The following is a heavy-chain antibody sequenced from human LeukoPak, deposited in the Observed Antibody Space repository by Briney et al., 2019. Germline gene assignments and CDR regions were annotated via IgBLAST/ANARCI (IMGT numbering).Heavy chain of an antibody. Sequence: GESLKISCKGSGYSFTSCWIGWVRQMPGKGLEWMGIIYPGDSDTRYSPSFQGQVTISADKSISTAYLQWSSLKASDTAMYYCARTNYDYVWGSYRLGPNDAFDIWGQGTMVTVSS. D-gene: IGHD3-16*02. CDR3: ARTNYDYVWGSYRLGPNDAFDI. CDR1: GYSFTSCW. CDR2: IYPGDSDT. J-gene: IGHJ3*02. V-gene: IGHV5-51*01.